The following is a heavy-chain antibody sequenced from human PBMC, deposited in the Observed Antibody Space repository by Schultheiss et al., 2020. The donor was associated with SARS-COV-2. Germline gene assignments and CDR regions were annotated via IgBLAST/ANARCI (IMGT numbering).Heavy chain of an antibody. J-gene: IGHJ6*02. V-gene: IGHV3-23*01. D-gene: IGHD3-10*01. Sequence: GGSLRLSCAASGFTFSSYWMSWVRQAPGKGLEWVSAISGSGGSTYYADSVKGRFTISRDNAKNSLYLQMNSLRAEDTAVYYCAREGEGHSYYYYGMDVWGQGTTVTVSS. CDR1: GFTFSSYW. CDR3: AREGEGHSYYYYGMDV. CDR2: ISGSGGST.